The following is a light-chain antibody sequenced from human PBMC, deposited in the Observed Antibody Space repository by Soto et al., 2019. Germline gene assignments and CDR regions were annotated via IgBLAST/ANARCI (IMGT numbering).Light chain of an antibody. V-gene: IGLV2-14*01. CDR3: SSYTSSSRI. CDR2: DVS. J-gene: IGLJ1*01. CDR1: SSDVGGYHY. Sequence: QPVLTHPVSVSGSPGQSITISCTGTSSDVGGYHYVSWYQQHPGKAPKLMIYDVSNRPSGVSNRFSGSKSGNTASLTISGLQAEDEADYYCSSYTSSSRIFGTGTKVTVL.